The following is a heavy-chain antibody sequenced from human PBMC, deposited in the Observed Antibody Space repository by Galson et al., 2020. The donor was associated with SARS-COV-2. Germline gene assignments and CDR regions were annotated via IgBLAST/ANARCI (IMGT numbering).Heavy chain of an antibody. V-gene: IGHV3-23*01. D-gene: IGHD2-8*01. J-gene: IGHJ4*02. CDR2: ISGSGVNT. Sequence: GESLKISCAASGFSFSTYAMNWVRQAPGKGLEWVSTISGSGVNTHYADSVKGRFTISRDNSKTTLDLQMSSLRAEDTAIYYCAKGSCTNGVCYFDYWGQGTLVTVSS. CDR1: GFSFSTYA. CDR3: AKGSCTNGVCYFDY.